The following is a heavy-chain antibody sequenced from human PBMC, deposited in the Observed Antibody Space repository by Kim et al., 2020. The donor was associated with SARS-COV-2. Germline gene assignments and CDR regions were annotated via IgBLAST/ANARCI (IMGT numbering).Heavy chain of an antibody. CDR2: INSDGSST. Sequence: GGSLRLSCAASGFTFSSYWMHWVRQAPGKGLVWVSRINSDGSSTSYADSVKGRFTISRDNAKNTLYLQMNSLRAEDTAVYYCARDLGAGCWHYYYYGMDVWGQGTTVTVSS. CDR1: GFTFSSYW. D-gene: IGHD1-26*01. V-gene: IGHV3-74*01. J-gene: IGHJ6*02. CDR3: ARDLGAGCWHYYYYGMDV.